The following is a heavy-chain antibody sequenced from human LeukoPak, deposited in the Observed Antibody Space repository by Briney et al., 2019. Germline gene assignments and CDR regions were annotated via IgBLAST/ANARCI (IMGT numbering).Heavy chain of an antibody. V-gene: IGHV5-51*01. CDR3: ARGYYYESSGYYPGYFQY. J-gene: IGHJ1*01. CDR2: IYPGDTDT. CDR1: GYIFSSYW. Sequence: GESLKISCKGSGYIFSSYWIAWVRQMPGKGLEWEGIIYPGDTDTRYSPSFQGQVTISADKSVSTAYLQWNSLKASDTAIYYCARGYYYESSGYYPGYFQYWGQGTLVTVSS. D-gene: IGHD3-22*01.